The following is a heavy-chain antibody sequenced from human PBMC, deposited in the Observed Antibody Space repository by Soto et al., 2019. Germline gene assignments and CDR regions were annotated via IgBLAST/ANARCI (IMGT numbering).Heavy chain of an antibody. V-gene: IGHV3-30*18. D-gene: IGHD3-22*01. CDR2: ISYDGSNK. CDR1: GFTFSSYG. CDR3: AKDLYYYDSSGYYDY. Sequence: GGSLRLSCAASGFTFSSYGMHWVRQAPGKGLEWVAVISYDGSNKYYADSVKGRFTISRDNSKNTLYLQMNSLRAEDTAVYYCAKDLYYYDSSGYYDYWGQGTLVTVSS. J-gene: IGHJ4*02.